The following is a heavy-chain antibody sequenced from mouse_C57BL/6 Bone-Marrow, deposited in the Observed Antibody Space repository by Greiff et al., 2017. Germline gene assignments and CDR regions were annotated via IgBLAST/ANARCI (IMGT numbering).Heavy chain of an antibody. J-gene: IGHJ1*03. Sequence: QVQLQQSGAELVRPGSSVKLSCKASGYTFTSYWMDWVKQRPGQGLEWIGNIYPSDSETHYKQKFKDKATLTVDKSSSTAYMQLSSLTSEDSAVYYCARRTYYYGSSYNWYFDVWGTGTTVTVSS. D-gene: IGHD1-1*01. CDR3: ARRTYYYGSSYNWYFDV. CDR1: GYTFTSYW. CDR2: IYPSDSET. V-gene: IGHV1-61*01.